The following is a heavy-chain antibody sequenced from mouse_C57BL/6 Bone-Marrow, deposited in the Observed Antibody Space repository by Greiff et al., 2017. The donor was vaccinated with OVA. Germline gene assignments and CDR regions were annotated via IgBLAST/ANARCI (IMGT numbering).Heavy chain of an antibody. CDR1: GFTFSSYA. CDR2: IRDGASYT. J-gene: IGHJ4*01. Sequence: EVQGVESGGGLVKPGGSLKLSCAASGFTFSSYAMSWVRQTPAKRLEWVATIRDGASYTSYPDNVKGRFTISRDNAKNNLYLQMSHLKSEDTAMYYCARATYAMDYWGQGTSVTVSS. V-gene: IGHV5-4*01. D-gene: IGHD4-1*02. CDR3: ARATYAMDY.